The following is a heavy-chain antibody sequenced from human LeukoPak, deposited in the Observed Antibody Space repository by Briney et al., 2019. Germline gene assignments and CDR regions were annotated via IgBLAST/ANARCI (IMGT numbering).Heavy chain of an antibody. J-gene: IGHJ4*02. CDR1: GYTFTGYY. D-gene: IGHD4/OR15-4a*01. CDR3: ARRAGAYSHPYDY. CDR2: INPNNGGT. Sequence: GASVKVSCKASGYTFTGYYIHWVRQAPGQGLEWMGWINPNNGGTNYAQKFQGRVTMTRDTSINTAYIEMSRLRSDDTAVYYCARRAGAYSHPYDYWGQGTLVTVSS. V-gene: IGHV1-2*02.